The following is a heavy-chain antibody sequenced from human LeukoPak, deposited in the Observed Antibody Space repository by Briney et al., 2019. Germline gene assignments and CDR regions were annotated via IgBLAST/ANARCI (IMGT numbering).Heavy chain of an antibody. CDR1: GFTFSSYG. V-gene: IGHV3-30*18. CDR3: AKDRALLRYFDWFSPPDY. Sequence: GGSLRLSCAASGFTFSSYGMHWVRQAPGKGLEWVAVISYDGSNKYYADSVKGRFTISRDNSKNTLYLQMNSLRAEDTAVYYCAKDRALLRYFDWFSPPDYWGQGTLVTVSS. D-gene: IGHD3-9*01. J-gene: IGHJ4*02. CDR2: ISYDGSNK.